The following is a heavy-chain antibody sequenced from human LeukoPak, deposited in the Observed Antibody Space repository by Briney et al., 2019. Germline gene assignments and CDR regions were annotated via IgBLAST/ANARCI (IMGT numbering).Heavy chain of an antibody. CDR2: ISGSGGRT. CDR1: GFTFSSYA. J-gene: IGHJ5*02. V-gene: IGHV3-23*01. Sequence: GGSLRLSCAASGFTFSSYAMSWVRQAPVKGLEWVSGISGSGGRTYYADSVKGRFTISRDNSKNTLYLQMNSLRAEDTAVYYRANSVAGLLGWFDPWGQGTLVTVSS. D-gene: IGHD6-19*01. CDR3: ANSVAGLLGWFDP.